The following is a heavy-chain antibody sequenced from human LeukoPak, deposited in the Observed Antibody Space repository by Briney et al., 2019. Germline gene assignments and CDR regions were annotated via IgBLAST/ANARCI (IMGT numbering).Heavy chain of an antibody. Sequence: GASVKVSCKASGYTFTSYGISWVRQAPGQGLEWMGRINPNSGGTNYAQKFQGRVTMTRDTSISTAYMELSRLRSDDTAVYYCARVRSGYYDSGTEMKYYYYMDVWGKGTTVTVSS. V-gene: IGHV1-2*06. D-gene: IGHD3-3*01. CDR3: ARVRSGYYDSGTEMKYYYYMDV. J-gene: IGHJ6*03. CDR1: GYTFTSYG. CDR2: INPNSGGT.